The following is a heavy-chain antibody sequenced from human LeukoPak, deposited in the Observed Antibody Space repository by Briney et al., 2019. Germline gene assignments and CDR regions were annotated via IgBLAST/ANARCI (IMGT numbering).Heavy chain of an antibody. Sequence: SETLSLTGTVYGGSISSYYWSWIRQPAGKGLEWIGRIYTSGSTNYNPSLKSRVTMSVDTSKNQFSLKLSSVTAADTAVYYCARGALEYNSLNWFDPWGQGTLVTVSS. CDR2: IYTSGST. CDR1: GGSISSYY. V-gene: IGHV4-4*07. J-gene: IGHJ5*02. CDR3: ARGALEYNSLNWFDP. D-gene: IGHD6-6*01.